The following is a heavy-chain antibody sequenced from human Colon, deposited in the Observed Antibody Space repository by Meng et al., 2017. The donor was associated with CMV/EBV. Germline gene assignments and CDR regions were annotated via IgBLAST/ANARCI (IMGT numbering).Heavy chain of an antibody. CDR1: GFNVYNYW. Sequence: GGSLRLSCAASGFNVYNYWMHWVRQGQGKGLVWVSSFSPDGRIISYADSVKGRFTISRDNARDTLYLQMNSLTVEDTAVYYCITEAAGGDYWGQGALVTVSS. CDR2: FSPDGRII. J-gene: IGHJ4*02. CDR3: ITEAAGGDY. D-gene: IGHD1-14*01. V-gene: IGHV3-74*01.